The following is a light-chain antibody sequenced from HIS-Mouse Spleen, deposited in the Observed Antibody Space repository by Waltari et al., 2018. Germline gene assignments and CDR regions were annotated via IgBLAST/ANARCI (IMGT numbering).Light chain of an antibody. Sequence: DIVMTQSPDSLAVSLGERATINCKSSQSVLYSSNNKNYLAWYQQKPGQPPKLLIYWASTRESGVPDRVSGSGSGTDFTLTISSLQAEDVAVYYCQQYYSTLALTFGGGTKVEIK. CDR2: WAS. V-gene: IGKV4-1*01. CDR3: QQYYSTLALT. J-gene: IGKJ4*01. CDR1: QSVLYSSNNKNY.